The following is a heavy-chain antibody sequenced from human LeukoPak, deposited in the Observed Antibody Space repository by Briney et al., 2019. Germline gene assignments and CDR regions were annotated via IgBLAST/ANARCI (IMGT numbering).Heavy chain of an antibody. CDR1: GGSISSYY. CDR3: AWGDGHYAFDI. J-gene: IGHJ3*02. D-gene: IGHD5-24*01. V-gene: IGHV4-59*08. Sequence: PSETLSLTCTVSGGSISSYYWSWIRQPPGKGLEWIGYIYYSGSTNYNPSLKSRVTISVDTSKNQLSLRLSSVTAADTAVYYCAWGDGHYAFDIWGQGTMVTVSS. CDR2: IYYSGST.